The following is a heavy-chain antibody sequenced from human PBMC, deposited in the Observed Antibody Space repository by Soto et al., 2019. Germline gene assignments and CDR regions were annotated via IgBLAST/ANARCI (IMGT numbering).Heavy chain of an antibody. V-gene: IGHV1-3*01. CDR2: INAGNGNT. J-gene: IGHJ6*02. Sequence: ASVKVSCKASGYTFTSYAMHWVRQAPGQRLEWMGWINAGNGNTKYSQKFQGRVTITRDTSASTAYMELSSLRSDDTAVYYCASESGDVNYYNGIDVWGQVTTVTGSS. D-gene: IGHD7-27*01. CDR3: ASESGDVNYYNGIDV. CDR1: GYTFTSYA.